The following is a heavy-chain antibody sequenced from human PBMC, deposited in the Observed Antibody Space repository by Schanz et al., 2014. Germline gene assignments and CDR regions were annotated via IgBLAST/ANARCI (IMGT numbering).Heavy chain of an antibody. J-gene: IGHJ4*02. V-gene: IGHV1-69*04. CDR2: IIPILGME. D-gene: IGHD6-13*01. CDR3: ARSGSSNWYFFDY. Sequence: QVQLVQSGAEVKKPGASVKVSCKASGGTFSSYAFSWVRQAPGQGLEWMGKIIPILGMENYAQKFQGRVTITADISTSTAYMDLSSLRSDDTAVYYCARSGSSNWYFFDYWGQGTLVTVSS. CDR1: GGTFSSYA.